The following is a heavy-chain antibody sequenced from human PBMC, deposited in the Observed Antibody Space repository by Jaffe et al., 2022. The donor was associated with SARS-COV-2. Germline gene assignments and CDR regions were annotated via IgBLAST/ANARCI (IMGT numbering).Heavy chain of an antibody. CDR2: IWYDGSNK. CDR1: GFTFSSYG. Sequence: QVQLVESGGGVVQPGRSLRLSCAASGFTFSSYGMHWVRQAPGKGLEWVAVIWYDGSNKYYADSVKGRFTISRDNSKNTLYLQMNSLRAEDTAVYYCARGGYCSGGSCYRIYYGMDVWGQGTTVTVSS. J-gene: IGHJ6*02. D-gene: IGHD2-15*01. V-gene: IGHV3-33*01. CDR3: ARGGYCSGGSCYRIYYGMDV.